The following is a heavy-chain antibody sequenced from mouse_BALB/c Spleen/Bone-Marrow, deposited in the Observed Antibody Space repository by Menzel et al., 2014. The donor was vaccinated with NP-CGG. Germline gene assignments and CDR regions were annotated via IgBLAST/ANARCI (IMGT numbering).Heavy chain of an antibody. V-gene: IGHV3-1*02. D-gene: IGHD2-1*01. CDR2: IHYSGST. CDR3: ARTGCNPYAMDY. J-gene: IGHJ4*01. Sequence: EVKLVESGPDLAKPSQSLSLTCTVTGYSITSGYSCQWIRRFAGNKLEWMGCIHYSGSTNYNPSLKNRISITRDTSKNKFFLQLNSVTTEDTATYYCARTGCNPYAMDYWGQGTSVTVSS. CDR1: GYSITSGYS.